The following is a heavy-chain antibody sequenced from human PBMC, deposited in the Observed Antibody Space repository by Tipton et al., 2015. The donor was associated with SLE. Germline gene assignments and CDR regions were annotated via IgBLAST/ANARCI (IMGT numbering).Heavy chain of an antibody. CDR3: ARRNSESGAFDM. V-gene: IGHV3-23*01. CDR2: ISGSDGST. D-gene: IGHD3-10*01. J-gene: IGHJ3*02. Sequence: SLRLSCEATGFTFRSYWIHWVRQVPGKGLEWVSSISGSDGSTYYADSVKGRFTISRDNSKNTPYLQMNSLRAEDTAVYYCARRNSESGAFDMWGQGTLVTVSS. CDR1: GFTFRSYW.